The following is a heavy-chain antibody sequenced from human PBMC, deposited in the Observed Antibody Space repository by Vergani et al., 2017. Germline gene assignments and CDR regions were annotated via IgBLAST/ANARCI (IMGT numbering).Heavy chain of an antibody. V-gene: IGHV3-30*04. CDR1: GFSFSSYA. Sequence: QVQLVESGGGVVQPGRSLRLSCAASGFSFSSYAMHWVRQAPGKGLEWVAVISYDGSNKYYADSVKGRFTISRDNSKNTLYLQMNSLRVGDTAVYYCARDRSLDYWGQGTLVTVSS. CDR2: ISYDGSNK. CDR3: ARDRSLDY. J-gene: IGHJ4*02.